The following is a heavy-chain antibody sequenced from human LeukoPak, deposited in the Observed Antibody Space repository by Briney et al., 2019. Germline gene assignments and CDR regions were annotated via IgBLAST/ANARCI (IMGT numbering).Heavy chain of an antibody. CDR3: ARGRGYSGYDSLYFDY. CDR2: IYSGGST. J-gene: IGHJ4*02. CDR1: GFTFSSYS. Sequence: GGSLRLSCAASGFTFSSYSMNWVRQAPGKGLEWVSVIYSGGSTYYADSVKGRFTISRDNSKNTLYLQVNSLRAKDTAVYYCARGRGYSGYDSLYFDYWGQGTLVTVSS. D-gene: IGHD5-12*01. V-gene: IGHV3-66*01.